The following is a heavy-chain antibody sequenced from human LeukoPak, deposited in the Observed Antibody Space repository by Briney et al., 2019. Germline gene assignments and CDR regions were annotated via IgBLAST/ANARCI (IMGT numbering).Heavy chain of an antibody. Sequence: PGGSLRLSCAASGFSVSKYYMTWVRQAPGKGLEWVSAIFSAGTTYDTDSVKGRFTISRDDSKNTVSLQMSSLRAEDTAVYYCAKGAGYSYGWIDHWGQGALVTVSS. V-gene: IGHV3-53*01. D-gene: IGHD5-18*01. J-gene: IGHJ4*02. CDR1: GFSVSKYY. CDR3: AKGAGYSYGWIDH. CDR2: IFSAGTT.